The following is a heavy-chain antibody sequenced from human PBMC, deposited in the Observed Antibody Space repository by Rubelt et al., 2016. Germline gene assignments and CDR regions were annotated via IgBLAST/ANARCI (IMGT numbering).Heavy chain of an antibody. J-gene: IGHJ4*02. Sequence: EVQLVESGGDLVQPGGSLRLSCAASGFTFNNYWMSWVRQAPGKGLEWVAKIQQDGSEKYYVDSVEGRFTISRDNAGNAGDLQMNGLRAEDTAVYYCARLYRGPDYWGQGTLVTASS. CDR1: GFTFNNYW. CDR3: ARLYRGPDY. V-gene: IGHV3-7*01. D-gene: IGHD5-12*01. CDR2: IQQDGSEK.